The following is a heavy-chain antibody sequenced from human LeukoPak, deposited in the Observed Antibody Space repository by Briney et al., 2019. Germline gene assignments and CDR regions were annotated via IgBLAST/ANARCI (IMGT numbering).Heavy chain of an antibody. CDR1: GYTFTGHY. CDR3: ARTLYIAAAPGGFDY. Sequence: GASVKVSCKASGYTFTGHYMHWVRQAPGQGLEWMGWINHKNAGTNYAQKFQGRVTMTRDTSTGTVYMELSRLRSDDTAVYYCARTLYIAAAPGGFDYWGQGTLVTVSS. CDR2: INHKNAGT. D-gene: IGHD6-13*01. V-gene: IGHV1-2*02. J-gene: IGHJ4*02.